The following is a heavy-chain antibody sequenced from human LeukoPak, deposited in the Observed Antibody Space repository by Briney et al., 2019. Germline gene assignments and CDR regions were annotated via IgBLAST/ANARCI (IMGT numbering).Heavy chain of an antibody. D-gene: IGHD1-26*01. J-gene: IGHJ4*02. CDR2: IYGSGVSI. V-gene: IGHV3-23*01. CDR3: AKDLGWELPAEAY. Sequence: GRSLRLSCVASVFTFKNYVMNWVRQAPGKGLEWLATIYGSGVSISYADSVKGRFTISRDNSNNTLYLQMNSLRAEDTAMYYCAKDLGWELPAEAYWGQGILVTVSS. CDR1: VFTFKNYV.